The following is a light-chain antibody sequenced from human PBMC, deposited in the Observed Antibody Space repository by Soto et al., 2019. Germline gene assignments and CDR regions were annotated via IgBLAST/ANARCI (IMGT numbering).Light chain of an antibody. CDR1: QDISNY. Sequence: DIQMTQSPSSLSASVGDRVTITCQASQDISNYLNWYQQKPGKAPKLLIYDASNLETGVPSRFSGSGSGTDFTFTISSLQPEDIATYYCQQYDNLILTFGPGTKVDIK. CDR2: DAS. J-gene: IGKJ3*01. CDR3: QQYDNLILT. V-gene: IGKV1-33*01.